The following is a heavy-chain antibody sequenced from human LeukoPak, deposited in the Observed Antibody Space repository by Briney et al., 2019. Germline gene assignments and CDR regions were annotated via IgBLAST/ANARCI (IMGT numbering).Heavy chain of an antibody. Sequence: SETLSLTCAVYGGSFSGYYWSWIREPPGKGLEWIGEINHSGSTNYSPSLKSRVTISVDTSKNQFSLKLSSVTAADTAVYYCARGRDYDYIWGSYRRLQPFDYWGQGTLVTVSS. D-gene: IGHD3-16*02. CDR3: ARGRDYDYIWGSYRRLQPFDY. V-gene: IGHV4-34*01. J-gene: IGHJ4*02. CDR2: INHSGST. CDR1: GGSFSGYY.